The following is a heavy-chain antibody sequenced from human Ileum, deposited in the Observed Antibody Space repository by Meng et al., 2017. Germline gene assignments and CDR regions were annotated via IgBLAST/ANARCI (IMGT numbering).Heavy chain of an antibody. CDR1: GGSVSSASYY. CDR2: IHYSGSR. Sequence: GLGLCGPSETLSLTGDVSGGSVSSASYYWSWIRQPPGNGLEWIGLIHYSGSRNYNPSLKSRVTMSVATSKNQVSLRLTSVTAADTAVYYCARFYGSGTFEVHDYWGQGTLVTVSS. D-gene: IGHD3-10*01. J-gene: IGHJ4*02. CDR3: ARFYGSGTFEVHDY. V-gene: IGHV4-61*01.